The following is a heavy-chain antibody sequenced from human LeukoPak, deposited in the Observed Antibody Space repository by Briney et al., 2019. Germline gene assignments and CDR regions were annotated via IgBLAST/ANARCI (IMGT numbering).Heavy chain of an antibody. D-gene: IGHD2-2*02. J-gene: IGHJ4*02. V-gene: IGHV3-30*18. Sequence: GSLRLSCAASGFTFSHYGMHWVRQAPGKGLEWVAVISFDGSTSYYADSVKGRFTISRDNSQNTLFLQMSSLRADDTAVYYCTKGLYCPSAGCYTRQTEFDYWGQGTLVTVSS. CDR3: TKGLYCPSAGCYTRQTEFDY. CDR1: GFTFSHYG. CDR2: ISFDGSTS.